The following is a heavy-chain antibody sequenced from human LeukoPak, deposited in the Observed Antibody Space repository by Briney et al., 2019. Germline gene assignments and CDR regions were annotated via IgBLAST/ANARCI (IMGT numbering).Heavy chain of an antibody. V-gene: IGHV1-2*02. CDR3: ARVQRGAVVWFDP. CDR2: INPNSGGT. J-gene: IGHJ5*02. Sequence: ASVKVSCKASGYTFTGYYMHWVRQAPGQGLEWMGWINPNSGGTNYAQKFQGRVTMTRDTSISTAYMELSRLRSDDTAVYYCARVQRGAVVWFDPWGQGTLVTVSS. D-gene: IGHD6-19*01. CDR1: GYTFTGYY.